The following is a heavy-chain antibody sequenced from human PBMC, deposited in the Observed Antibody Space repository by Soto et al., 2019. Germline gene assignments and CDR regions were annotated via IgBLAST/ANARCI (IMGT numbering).Heavy chain of an antibody. CDR1: GGTFSTYD. V-gene: IGHV1-69*06. CDR3: ATVATTARFFAV. Sequence: QVQLVQSGAEVKKPGSSVNVSCKASGGTFSTYDVSWVRQAPGQGLEWMGGINPIFGTPNYARNFQGRITITADRTTSTAYMELSSLRSEDTAFYYCATVATTARFFAVWGRGTLITVSS. D-gene: IGHD1-1*01. J-gene: IGHJ2*01. CDR2: INPIFGTP.